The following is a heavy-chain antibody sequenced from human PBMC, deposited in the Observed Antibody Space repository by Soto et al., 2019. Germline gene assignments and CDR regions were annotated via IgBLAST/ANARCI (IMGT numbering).Heavy chain of an antibody. Sequence: SETLSLTCTVSGGSISSSSYYWGWIRQPPGKGLEWIGSIYYSGSTYYNPSLKSRVTISVDTSKNQFSLKLSSVTAADTAVYYCARRHWNPGWFDPWGQGTLVTVSS. CDR3: ARRHWNPGWFDP. CDR1: GGSISSSSYY. V-gene: IGHV4-39*01. D-gene: IGHD1-1*01. J-gene: IGHJ5*02. CDR2: IYYSGST.